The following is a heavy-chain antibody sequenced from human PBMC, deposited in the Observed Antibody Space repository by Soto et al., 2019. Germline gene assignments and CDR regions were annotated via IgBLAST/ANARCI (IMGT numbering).Heavy chain of an antibody. CDR1: GFTFSSYA. CDR2: ISSNGGST. J-gene: IGHJ4*02. D-gene: IGHD3-10*01. Sequence: GGSLRLSCSASGFTFSSYAMHWVRQAPGKGLEYVSAISSNGGSTYYADSVKGRFTISRDNSKNTLYLQMSSLRAEDTAVYYCVKDQARGFGELFKPPVDYWGQGTLVTVSS. V-gene: IGHV3-64D*06. CDR3: VKDQARGFGELFKPPVDY.